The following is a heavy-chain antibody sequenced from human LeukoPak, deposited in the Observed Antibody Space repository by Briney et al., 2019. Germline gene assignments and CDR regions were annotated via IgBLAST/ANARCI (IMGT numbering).Heavy chain of an antibody. Sequence: SETLSPTCIVSGFSITTGYYWAWIRQPPGKGLEWIGTIFRIGSTYYNPSLKSRVTISVDTSKNQFSLKLSSVTAADTALYYCARVIDVAAAGYFDSWGQGTQVTVSS. V-gene: IGHV4-38-2*02. J-gene: IGHJ4*02. CDR1: GFSITTGYY. D-gene: IGHD6-13*01. CDR2: IFRIGST. CDR3: ARVIDVAAAGYFDS.